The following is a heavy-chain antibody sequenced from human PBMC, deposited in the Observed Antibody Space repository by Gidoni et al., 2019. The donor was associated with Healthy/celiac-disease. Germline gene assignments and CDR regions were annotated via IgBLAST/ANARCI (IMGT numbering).Heavy chain of an antibody. CDR3: ARHRTRLVTIFGVGSGVPQRFDY. CDR1: GGSISSSSYY. CDR2: IYYRGST. J-gene: IGHJ4*02. V-gene: IGHV4-39*01. D-gene: IGHD3-3*01. Sequence: QLQLQESGPGLVKPSETLSLTCTVSGGSISSSSYYWGWIRQPPGKGLEWIGSIYYRGSTYYNPSLKSRVTISVDTSKNQFSLKLSSVTAADTAVYYCARHRTRLVTIFGVGSGVPQRFDYWGQGTLVTVSS.